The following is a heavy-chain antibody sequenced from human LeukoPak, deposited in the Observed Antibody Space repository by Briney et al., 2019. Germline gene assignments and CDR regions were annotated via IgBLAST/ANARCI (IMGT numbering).Heavy chain of an antibody. CDR2: ISGSGGST. V-gene: IGHV3-23*01. D-gene: IGHD5-24*01. J-gene: IGHJ6*02. Sequence: PGGSLRLSCEASGFTFSSYAMSWVRQAPGKGLEWVSAISGSGGSTYYADSVKGRFTISRDNSKNTLYLQMNSLRAEDTAVYYCVRGPYYYYGMDVWGQGTTVTVSS. CDR3: VRGPYYYYGMDV. CDR1: GFTFSSYA.